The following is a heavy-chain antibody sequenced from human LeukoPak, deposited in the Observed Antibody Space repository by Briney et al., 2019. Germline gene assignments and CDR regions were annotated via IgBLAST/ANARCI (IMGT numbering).Heavy chain of an antibody. CDR2: IYYSGST. CDR1: GGSISSYY. D-gene: IGHD6-19*01. J-gene: IGHJ2*01. CDR3: ARSPVAGTGRNWYFDL. V-gene: IGHV4-59*01. Sequence: SETLSLTCTVSGGSISSYYWSWIRQPPGKGLEWIGYIYYSGSTNYNPSLKSRVTISVDTSKNRFSLKLSSVTAADTAVYYCARSPVAGTGRNWYFDLWGRGTLVTVSS.